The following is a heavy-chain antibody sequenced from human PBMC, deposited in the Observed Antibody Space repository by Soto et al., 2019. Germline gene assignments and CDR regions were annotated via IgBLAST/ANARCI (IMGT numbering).Heavy chain of an antibody. CDR1: GFSFTNFA. Sequence: LRLSCAASGFSFTNFAMSWVRQAPGKGLEWVAGIGASGDITWYADSVKGRLSISRDNSKNTLYLQLNSLRFEDTAVYYCAKDDFTDRGDYYFDYWGPGXLVTVYS. CDR3: AKDDFTDRGDYYFDY. CDR2: IGASGDIT. D-gene: IGHD2-21*02. J-gene: IGHJ4*02. V-gene: IGHV3-23*01.